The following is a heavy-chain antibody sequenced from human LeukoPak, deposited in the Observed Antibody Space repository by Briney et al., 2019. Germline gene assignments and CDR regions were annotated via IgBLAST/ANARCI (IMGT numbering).Heavy chain of an antibody. CDR3: ANAYSATY. D-gene: IGHD6-13*01. Sequence: GGSLRLSCAASLFTFSTYDMSWVRQAPGKGLEWVSTISPSGDRTYYADSVKGRLTISRDNSKNTLSLQMNSLRVEDAAMYYCANAYSATYWGQGTLVTVSS. CDR2: ISPSGDRT. J-gene: IGHJ4*02. CDR1: LFTFSTYD. V-gene: IGHV3-23*01.